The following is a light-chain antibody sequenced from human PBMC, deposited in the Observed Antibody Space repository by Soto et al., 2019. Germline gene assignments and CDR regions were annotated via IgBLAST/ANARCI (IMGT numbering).Light chain of an antibody. J-gene: IGKJ1*01. V-gene: IGKV1-5*01. CDR2: AAS. CDR3: QQSDDSPGT. CDR1: QSVSGW. Sequence: DIQMTQSPSTLSASVGDTVTVTCRASQSVSGWLAWYQQKPGEAPKLLIYAASTLQSGVPSRFSGSGSGTDFTLTISRLEPEDFAVYYCQQSDDSPGTFGQGTKVDI.